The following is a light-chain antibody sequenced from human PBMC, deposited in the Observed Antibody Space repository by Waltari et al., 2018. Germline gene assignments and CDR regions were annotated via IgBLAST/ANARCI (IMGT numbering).Light chain of an antibody. J-gene: IGLJ2*01. CDR1: SSDVGCYNY. CDR2: EVS. CDR3: SSYTSSSTVV. Sequence: QSALTQPASVSGSPGQSITISCNGPSSDVGCYNYVSWYQQHPGKPPKLMIYEVSNRPSGVSNRFSGSKSGNPASLTISGLQAEDEADYYCSSYTSSSTVVFGGGTKLTVL. V-gene: IGLV2-14*01.